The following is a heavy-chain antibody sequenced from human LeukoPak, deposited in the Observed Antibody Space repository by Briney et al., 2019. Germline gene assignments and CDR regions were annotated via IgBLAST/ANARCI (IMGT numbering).Heavy chain of an antibody. CDR3: ARHLTVGYYDSSGPRNDAFDI. V-gene: IGHV4-39*01. CDR2: IYYTGST. J-gene: IGHJ3*02. D-gene: IGHD3-22*01. Sequence: SETLSLTCTVSGGSISSTSYYWGWIRQPPGKGLERIGSIYYTGSTHYNPSLKSRVTISVDTSKNQFSLKLSSVTAADAAVYYCARHLTVGYYDSSGPRNDAFDIWGQGTMVTVSS. CDR1: GGSISSTSYY.